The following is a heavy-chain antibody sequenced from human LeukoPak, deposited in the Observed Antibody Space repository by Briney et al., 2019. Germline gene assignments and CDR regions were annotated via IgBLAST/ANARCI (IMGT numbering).Heavy chain of an antibody. Sequence: SVKVSCKASGGTFSSYAISWVRQAPGQGLEWMGGIIPIFGTANYAQKFQGRVTITADESTSTAYMELSSLRSEDTAVYYCAREVPISGYDHSSDYWGQGTLVTVSS. CDR3: AREVPISGYDHSSDY. CDR2: IIPIFGTA. CDR1: GGTFSSYA. V-gene: IGHV1-69*13. J-gene: IGHJ4*02. D-gene: IGHD5-12*01.